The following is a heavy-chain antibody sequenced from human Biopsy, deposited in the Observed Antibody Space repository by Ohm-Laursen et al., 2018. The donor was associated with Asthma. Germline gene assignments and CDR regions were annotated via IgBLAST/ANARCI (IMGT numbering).Heavy chain of an antibody. CDR2: INSVFGTT. V-gene: IGHV1-69*01. CDR1: GGTFNTYV. Sequence: SSVKASCKSLGGTFNTYVIGWARQPPGQGIEWLGGINSVFGTTTYPQKFQDRVTITADDSTSTVYMELSSLRSEDTAVYYCARKAGSCISRTCYSLDFWGQGTLVTVSS. CDR3: ARKAGSCISRTCYSLDF. D-gene: IGHD2-2*01. J-gene: IGHJ4*02.